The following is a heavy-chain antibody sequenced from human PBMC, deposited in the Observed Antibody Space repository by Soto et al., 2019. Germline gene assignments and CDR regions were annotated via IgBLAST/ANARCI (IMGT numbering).Heavy chain of an antibody. D-gene: IGHD5-18*01. CDR2: IYYSGST. CDR3: ARDRKYSYGPPTDDWFDP. CDR1: GGSISSGGYY. V-gene: IGHV4-31*03. J-gene: IGHJ5*02. Sequence: PSETLSLTCTVSGGSISSGGYYWSWIRQHPGKGLEWIGYIYYSGSTYYNPSLKSRVTISVDTSKNQFSLKLSSVTAADTAVYYCARDRKYSYGPPTDDWFDPWGQGTLVTVSS.